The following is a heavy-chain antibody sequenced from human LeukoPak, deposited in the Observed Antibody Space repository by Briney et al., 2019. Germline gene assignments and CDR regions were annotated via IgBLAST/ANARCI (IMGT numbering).Heavy chain of an antibody. Sequence: GGSLRLSCAASGFTFSSYAMSWVRQAPGKGLEWVSATSGSGGSTYYADSVKGRFTISRDNAKNSLFLQMDSLRVEDTAVYYCVREGSGSTHYMDVWGKGTTVIVSS. CDR2: TSGSGGST. V-gene: IGHV3-23*01. CDR1: GFTFSSYA. CDR3: VREGSGSTHYMDV. D-gene: IGHD3-10*01. J-gene: IGHJ6*03.